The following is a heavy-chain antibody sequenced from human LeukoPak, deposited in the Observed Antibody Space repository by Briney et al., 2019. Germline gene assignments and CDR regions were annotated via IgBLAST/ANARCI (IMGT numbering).Heavy chain of an antibody. CDR2: ISWNGGST. CDR1: GFTFDDYG. Sequence: PGGSLRLSCAASGFTFDDYGMSWVRQAPGKGLEWVSGISWNGGSTGYADSVKGRFTISRDNAKNSLYLQVNSLRAEDTALYYCARGPSGSYYYYMDVWGKGTTVTVSS. V-gene: IGHV3-20*04. D-gene: IGHD1-26*01. J-gene: IGHJ6*03. CDR3: ARGPSGSYYYYMDV.